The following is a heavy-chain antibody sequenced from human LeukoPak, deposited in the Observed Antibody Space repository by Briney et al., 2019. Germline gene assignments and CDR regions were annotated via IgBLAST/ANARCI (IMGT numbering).Heavy chain of an antibody. CDR2: IYYSGST. CDR1: GGSISSSSYY. CDR3: ARVWSGSSTFDY. J-gene: IGHJ4*02. Sequence: SETLSLTCTVSGGSISSSSYYWGWIRQPPGKGLEWIGSIYYSGSTYYNPSLKSRVTISVDTSKNQFSLKLSSVTAADTAVYYCARVWSGSSTFDYWGLGTLVTVSS. V-gene: IGHV4-39*07. D-gene: IGHD1-26*01.